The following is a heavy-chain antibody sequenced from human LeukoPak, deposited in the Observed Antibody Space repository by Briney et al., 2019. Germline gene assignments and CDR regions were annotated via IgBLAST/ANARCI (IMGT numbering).Heavy chain of an antibody. CDR2: IYSGGAI. Sequence: GGSLRLSRVASGFAVGSNYMSWVRQAPGKGLEWVSLIYSGGAIRYADSVKGRFTISRDNAKNSLYLQMNSLRAEDTAVYFCARAGPTVTTAYWGQGTLVTVSS. V-gene: IGHV3-53*01. CDR1: GFAVGSNY. J-gene: IGHJ4*02. CDR3: ARAGPTVTTAY. D-gene: IGHD4-17*01.